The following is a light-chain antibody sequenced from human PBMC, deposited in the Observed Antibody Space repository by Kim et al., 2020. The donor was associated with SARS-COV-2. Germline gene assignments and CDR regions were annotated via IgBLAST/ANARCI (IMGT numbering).Light chain of an antibody. CDR3: QAYNRDNVL. CDR2: EDD. Sequence: GKTVTISGTRSRGSIDDNYVQWYQQPPGGVPTTVIYEDDQSPSGVSDRFSGSIDNSSNSASLTISGLRTEDEADYYCQAYNRDNVLFGGGTQLTVL. CDR1: RGSIDDNY. J-gene: IGLJ2*01. V-gene: IGLV6-57*03.